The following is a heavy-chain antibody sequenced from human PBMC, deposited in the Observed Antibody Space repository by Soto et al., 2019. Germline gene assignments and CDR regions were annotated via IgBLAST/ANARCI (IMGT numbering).Heavy chain of an antibody. CDR1: GGTFSSYA. CDR2: IIPIFGTA. CDR3: RVVVVVAHHHLDYYYGLDV. D-gene: IGHD2-15*01. Sequence: GASVKVSCKASGGTFSSYAISWVRQAPGQGLEWMGGIIPIFGTANYAQKFQGRVTITADESTSTAYMELSSLRSEDTAVYYCRVVVVVAHHHLDYYYGLDVWRQGPMVTVSS. J-gene: IGHJ6*02. V-gene: IGHV1-69*13.